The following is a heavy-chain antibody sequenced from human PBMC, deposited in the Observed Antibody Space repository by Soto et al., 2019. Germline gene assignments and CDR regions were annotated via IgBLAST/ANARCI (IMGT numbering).Heavy chain of an antibody. Sequence: ESGGGVVQPGRSLRLSCAASGFTFSSYAMHWVRQAPGKGLEWVAVISYDGSNKYYADSVKGRFTISRDNSKNTLYLQMNSLRAEDTAVYYCARDQRGIAAAGRGYGMDVWGQGTTVTVSS. D-gene: IGHD6-13*01. V-gene: IGHV3-30-3*01. J-gene: IGHJ6*02. CDR3: ARDQRGIAAAGRGYGMDV. CDR2: ISYDGSNK. CDR1: GFTFSSYA.